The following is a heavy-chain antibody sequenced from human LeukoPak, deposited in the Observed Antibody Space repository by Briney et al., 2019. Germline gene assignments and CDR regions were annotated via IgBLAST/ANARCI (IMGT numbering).Heavy chain of an antibody. D-gene: IGHD3-3*01. CDR1: GPTFRNAF. CDR3: TTSPGITVFGVVTDY. J-gene: IGHJ4*02. Sequence: GGSLRLSCAASGPTFRNAFMNWVRQAAGKGLEWVGRIESSTDGGTTDYAAPVKGRFTMSRDDSKNTLYLQMNNVKTEDTGVYYCTTSPGITVFGVVTDYWGQGTLV. CDR2: IESSTDGGTT. V-gene: IGHV3-15*04.